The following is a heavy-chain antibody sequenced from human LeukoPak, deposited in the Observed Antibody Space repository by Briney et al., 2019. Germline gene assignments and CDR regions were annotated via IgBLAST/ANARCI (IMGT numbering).Heavy chain of an antibody. CDR2: INPNSGGT. Sequence: ASVKVSCKDSGYTFTGYYMHWVRQAPGQGLEWMGWINPNSGGTNYAQKFQGRVTMTRDTSISTAYMELSRLRSDDTAVYYCARESGQENWFDPWGQGTLVTVSS. CDR3: ARESGQENWFDP. J-gene: IGHJ5*02. V-gene: IGHV1-2*02. CDR1: GYTFTGYY.